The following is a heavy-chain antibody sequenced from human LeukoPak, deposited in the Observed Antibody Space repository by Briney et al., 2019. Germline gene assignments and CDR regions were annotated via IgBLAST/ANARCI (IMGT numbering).Heavy chain of an antibody. Sequence: GGSLRLSCAASGFTFSSYWMSWVRQAPGKGLEWVANIKQDGSEKYYVDSVKGRFTISRDNAKNSLYLQMNSLRAEDTAVYYCARESAGDGYNYVDYWGQGTLVTVSS. CDR3: ARESAGDGYNYVDY. V-gene: IGHV3-7*03. J-gene: IGHJ4*02. D-gene: IGHD5-24*01. CDR2: IKQDGSEK. CDR1: GFTFSSYW.